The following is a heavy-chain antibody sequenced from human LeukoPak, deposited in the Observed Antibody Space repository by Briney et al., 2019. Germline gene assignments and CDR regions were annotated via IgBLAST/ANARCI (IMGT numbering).Heavy chain of an antibody. CDR2: MNPNRGNT. Sequence: ASVKVSCTASGYTFTSYDINWVRQATGQGLEWVGWMNPNRGNTDYAQKFQGRFTMTRNSSKSTAYMELSSLRSEDPAVYYCAGIKTLTCCLIWGQGTLVTVSS. V-gene: IGHV1-8*01. CDR3: AGIKTLTCCLI. J-gene: IGHJ1*01. CDR1: GYTFTSYD. D-gene: IGHD5/OR15-5a*01.